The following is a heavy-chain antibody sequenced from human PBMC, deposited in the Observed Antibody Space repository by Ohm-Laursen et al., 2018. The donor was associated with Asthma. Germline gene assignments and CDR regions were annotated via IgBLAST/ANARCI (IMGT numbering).Heavy chain of an antibody. J-gene: IGHJ4*02. Sequence: SVKVSCKASGGTFSSYGISWVRQAPGQGLEWMGWISAYNGNTNYAQKLQGRVTMTTDTSTSTAYMELRSLRSDDTAVYYCARASGSYYVFDYWGQGTLVTVSS. V-gene: IGHV1-18*04. D-gene: IGHD1-26*01. CDR3: ARASGSYYVFDY. CDR1: GGTFSSYG. CDR2: ISAYNGNT.